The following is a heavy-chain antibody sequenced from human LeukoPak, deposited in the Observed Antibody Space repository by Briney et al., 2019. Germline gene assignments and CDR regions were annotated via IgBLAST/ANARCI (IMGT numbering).Heavy chain of an antibody. J-gene: IGHJ4*02. CDR3: ARVIANQKYYYDSSGGVDY. CDR2: INHSGST. CDR1: GGSFSGYY. D-gene: IGHD3-22*01. Sequence: SETLSLTCAVYGGSFSGYYWSWIRQPPGKGLEWIGEINHSGSTNYNPSLKSRVTISVDTFKNQFSLKLSSVTAADTAVYYCARVIANQKYYYDSSGGVDYWGQGTLVTVSS. V-gene: IGHV4-34*01.